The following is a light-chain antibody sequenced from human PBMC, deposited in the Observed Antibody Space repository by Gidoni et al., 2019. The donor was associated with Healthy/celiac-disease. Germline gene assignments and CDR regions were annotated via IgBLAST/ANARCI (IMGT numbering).Light chain of an antibody. J-gene: IGKJ1*01. Sequence: IVMTQSPATLSVSPGARATLSCRASQSVSSNLAWYPQKPGQAPRLLLYGASTRATGIPARFSGSGSGTEFTLTISSLQSEDFAVYYCQQYNNWPRTFXQXTKVEIK. CDR1: QSVSSN. CDR3: QQYNNWPRT. V-gene: IGKV3-15*01. CDR2: GAS.